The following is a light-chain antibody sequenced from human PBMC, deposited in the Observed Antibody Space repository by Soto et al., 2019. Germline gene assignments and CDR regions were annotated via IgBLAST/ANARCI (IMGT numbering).Light chain of an antibody. J-gene: IGKJ3*01. CDR2: GAS. Sequence: EIVMTQSPATLSVSPGERATLSCRASQSVSRNLAWYQQKPGQAPRLLIYGASTRATGIPARFGGSGSGIEFTLTINSLQSEDFAVYYCQQYNSFFTFGPGTKVDIK. V-gene: IGKV3-15*01. CDR3: QQYNSFFT. CDR1: QSVSRN.